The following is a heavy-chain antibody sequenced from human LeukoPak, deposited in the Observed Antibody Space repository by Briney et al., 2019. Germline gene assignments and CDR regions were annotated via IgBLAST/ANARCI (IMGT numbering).Heavy chain of an antibody. Sequence: PGGSLRLSCAASGFTFSSYAMYWVRQAPGKGLEWVAVISYYGSNKYYADSVKGRFTISRDDSKNTLYLQMNSLRDEDTAVYYCAREDYWGQGTLVTVSS. CDR2: ISYYGSNK. CDR1: GFTFSSYA. CDR3: AREDY. J-gene: IGHJ4*02. V-gene: IGHV3-30-3*01.